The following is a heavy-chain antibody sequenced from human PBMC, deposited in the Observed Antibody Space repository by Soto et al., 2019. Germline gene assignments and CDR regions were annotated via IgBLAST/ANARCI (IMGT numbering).Heavy chain of an antibody. CDR3: ARRHGPVDF. V-gene: IGHV4-59*01. Sequence: SETLFLTCTVSGGSISSYYWSWIRQPPGKGLEWIGYIYYSGSTSYNPSLKSRVTISVDTSKNQFSLKLSSVTAPDTAVYYCARRHGPVDFWGQGTLVTLSS. J-gene: IGHJ4*02. CDR2: IYYSGST. CDR1: GGSISSYY.